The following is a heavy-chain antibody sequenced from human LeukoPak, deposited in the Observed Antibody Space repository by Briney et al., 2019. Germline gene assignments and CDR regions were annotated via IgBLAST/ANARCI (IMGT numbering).Heavy chain of an antibody. CDR1: GYSFTGHY. CDR3: AREVGATMSHFDS. V-gene: IGHV1-2*02. D-gene: IGHD1-26*01. J-gene: IGHJ4*02. CDR2: INPSSGGT. Sequence: RRASVKVSCKASGYSFTGHYMHWVRQAPGQGLEWIGWINPSSGGTHYAQKFQARVTMTRDTSISTAYMELSRLRSDDTAVYYCAREVGATMSHFDSWGQGTLVTVSS.